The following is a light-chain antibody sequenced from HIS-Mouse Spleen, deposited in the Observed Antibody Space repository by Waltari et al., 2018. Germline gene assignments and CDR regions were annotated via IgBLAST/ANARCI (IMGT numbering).Light chain of an antibody. Sequence: EIVMTQSPATLSVSPGERATLSCRASQSVSSNLAWYQQKPGQAPRLLIYGASTRATGIPARFSGSGSGTEFTLTISSMQSEDFAVYYCQQYNNWWTFGQGTTV. J-gene: IGKJ1*01. CDR3: QQYNNWWT. CDR1: QSVSSN. CDR2: GAS. V-gene: IGKV3-15*01.